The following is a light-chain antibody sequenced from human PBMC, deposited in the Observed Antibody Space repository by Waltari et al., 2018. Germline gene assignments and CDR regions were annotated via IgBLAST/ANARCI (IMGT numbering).Light chain of an antibody. CDR2: DVT. J-gene: IGLJ1*01. CDR1: SSDIGAYNY. CDR3: NSHTTVSSLV. Sequence: QSALTQPASVSGSPGQSITISCTGTSSDIGAYNYVSWYQQHPGKAPKLLIYDVTYQPSGVASLYSDSKSGNPASLTISGLQPEDEADYYCNSHTTVSSLVFGTGTKVTVL. V-gene: IGLV2-14*03.